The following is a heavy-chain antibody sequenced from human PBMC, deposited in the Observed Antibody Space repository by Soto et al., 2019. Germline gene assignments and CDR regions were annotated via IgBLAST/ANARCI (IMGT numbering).Heavy chain of an antibody. CDR2: TYYRSKWYN. D-gene: IGHD1-1*01. CDR1: GDSVSSNSAA. V-gene: IGHV6-1*01. CDR3: ARAVSGADWNQDYYYYYGMDV. J-gene: IGHJ6*02. Sequence: SQTLSLTCAISGDSVSSNSAAWNWIRQSPSRGLEWLGRTYYRSKWYNDYAVSVKSRITINPDTSKNQFSLQLNSVTPEDTAVYYCARAVSGADWNQDYYYYYGMDVWGQGTTVTVSS.